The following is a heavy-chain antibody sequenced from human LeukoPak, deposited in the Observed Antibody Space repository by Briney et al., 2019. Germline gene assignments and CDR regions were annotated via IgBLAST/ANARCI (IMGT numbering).Heavy chain of an antibody. V-gene: IGHV1-18*01. J-gene: IGHJ4*02. CDR1: GYTFTSYG. CDR2: ISAYNGNT. CDR3: AREKKGLNYYGSGSTFFDY. Sequence: ASVKVSCKASGYTFTSYGISWVRQAPGQGLEWMGWISAYNGNTNYAQKLQGRVTMTTDTSTSTAYMELRSLRYDDTAVYYCAREKKGLNYYGSGSTFFDYWGQGTLVTVSS. D-gene: IGHD3-10*01.